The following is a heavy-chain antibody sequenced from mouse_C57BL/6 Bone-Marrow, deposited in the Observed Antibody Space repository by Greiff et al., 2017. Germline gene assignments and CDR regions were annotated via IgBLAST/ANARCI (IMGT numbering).Heavy chain of an antibody. Sequence: EVKVVESVAELVRPGASVKLSCTASGFNFKNTYMHWVKQRPEQGLEWIGRIDPANGNPKYAPKFQGKATLTADTSSNSAYLQLSSLKSEDSAISYFANPPSYYGSSQYAYWGQGTLVTVSA. V-gene: IGHV14-3*01. CDR1: GFNFKNTY. J-gene: IGHJ3*01. CDR2: IDPANGNP. CDR3: ANPPSYYGSSQYAY. D-gene: IGHD1-1*01.